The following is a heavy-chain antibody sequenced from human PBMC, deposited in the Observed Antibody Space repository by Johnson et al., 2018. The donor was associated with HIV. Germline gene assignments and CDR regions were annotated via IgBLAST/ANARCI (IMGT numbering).Heavy chain of an antibody. Sequence: QMLLVESGGGVVQPGKSLRLSCAASGFTFSSYGMHWVRQAPGKGLQWVAAIWYDGNNKYYADSVKGRFTVSRDNSKNTLYLQMNSLRAEDTAVYYCASLYDSSGSDAFDIWGQGTMVTVSS. D-gene: IGHD3-22*01. CDR1: GFTFSSYG. CDR3: ASLYDSSGSDAFDI. CDR2: IWYDGNNK. J-gene: IGHJ3*02. V-gene: IGHV3-33*01.